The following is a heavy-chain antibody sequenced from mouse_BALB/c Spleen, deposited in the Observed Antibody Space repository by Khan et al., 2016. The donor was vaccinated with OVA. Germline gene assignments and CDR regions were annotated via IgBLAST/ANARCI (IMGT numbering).Heavy chain of an antibody. J-gene: IGHJ1*01. CDR1: GYTFTNYG. V-gene: IGHV9-3-1*01. Sequence: QIQLVQSGPELKKPGETVKISCKASGYTFTNYGMTWVKQAPGKGLKWMGWINTYTGEPTYADDFKGRFAFSLETSATTASLPIHNLKKEDTATYFCARVGNYWYFDVWGAGTTVTVSS. CDR2: INTYTGEP. D-gene: IGHD2-1*01. CDR3: ARVGNYWYFDV.